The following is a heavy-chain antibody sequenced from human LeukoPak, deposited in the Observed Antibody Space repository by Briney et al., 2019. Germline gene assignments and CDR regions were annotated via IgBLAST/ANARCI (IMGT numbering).Heavy chain of an antibody. Sequence: GGSLRLSCAASGFTVSSNYMSWVRQAPGKGLEWVSAISGSVGSTYYADSVKGRFTISRDNSKNTLYLQMNSLRAEDTAVYYCAKDLGYRYGKDYYYGMDVWGQGTTVTVSS. V-gene: IGHV3-23*01. J-gene: IGHJ6*02. CDR2: ISGSVGST. CDR1: GFTVSSNY. D-gene: IGHD5-18*01. CDR3: AKDLGYRYGKDYYYGMDV.